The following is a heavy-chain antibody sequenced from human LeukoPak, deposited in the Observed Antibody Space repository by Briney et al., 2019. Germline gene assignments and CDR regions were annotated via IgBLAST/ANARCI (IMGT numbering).Heavy chain of an antibody. CDR2: IGGSGGGT. D-gene: IGHD2-21*01. CDR3: AKRGLVIRVFLVGFHKEAYYFDS. Sequence: PGGSLRLSSAVSGITLSNYGMSWVRQAPGKGLEWVAGIGGSGGGTNYADSVKGRFTISRDNSKNTLYLQMNSLRAEDTAVYFCAKRGLVIRVFLVGFHKEAYYFDSWGQGALVTVSS. CDR1: GITLSNYG. V-gene: IGHV3-23*01. J-gene: IGHJ4*02.